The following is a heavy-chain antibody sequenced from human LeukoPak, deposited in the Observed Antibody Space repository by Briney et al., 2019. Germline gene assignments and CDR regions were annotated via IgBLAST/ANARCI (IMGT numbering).Heavy chain of an antibody. CDR3: AREGKLTGYFGGLGFNY. CDR1: GGSFSGYY. Sequence: SETLSLTCAVYGGSFSGYYWTWIRQPPGKGLEWIGEVNHSGSTNYNPSLTSRVTISVDTSKNQFSLNLTSVTAADTAVYYCAREGKLTGYFGGLGFNYWGQGILVTVSS. D-gene: IGHD6-19*01. J-gene: IGHJ4*02. V-gene: IGHV4-34*01. CDR2: VNHSGST.